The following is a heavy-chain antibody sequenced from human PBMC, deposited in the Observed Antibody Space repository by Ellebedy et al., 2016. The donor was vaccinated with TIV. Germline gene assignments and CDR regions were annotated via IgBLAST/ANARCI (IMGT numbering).Heavy chain of an antibody. V-gene: IGHV1-2*04. D-gene: IGHD3-10*01. CDR2: INPNSGGT. J-gene: IGHJ6*02. CDR1: GYTFTSYG. CDR3: ARDMVRGADYYYYGMDV. Sequence: ASVKVSCXASGYTFTSYGISWVRQAPGQGLEWMGWINPNSGGTNYAQKFQGWVTMTRDTSISTAYMELSRLRSDDTAVYYCARDMVRGADYYYYGMDVWGQGTTVTVSS.